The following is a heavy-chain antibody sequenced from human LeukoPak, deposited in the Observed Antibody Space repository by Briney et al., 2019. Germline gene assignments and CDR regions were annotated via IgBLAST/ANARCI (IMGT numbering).Heavy chain of an antibody. V-gene: IGHV3-23*01. CDR2: ISCSGGST. D-gene: IGHD3-9*01. Sequence: GGSLRLSCAAPGFTFSSYAMSWVRQAPGKGLEWVSAISCSGGSTYYAESVKGRFTISRDNSKNTLYLQMNSMRAEDTAVYYCAKEAGFLTGYYDYWGQGTLVTVSS. CDR3: AKEAGFLTGYYDY. J-gene: IGHJ4*02. CDR1: GFTFSSYA.